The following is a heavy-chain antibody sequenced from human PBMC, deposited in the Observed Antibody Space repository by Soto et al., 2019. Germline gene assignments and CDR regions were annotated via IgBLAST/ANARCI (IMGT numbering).Heavy chain of an antibody. CDR2: ISSSSSYI. D-gene: IGHD3-22*01. Sequence: EVQLVESGGGLVQPGGSLRLSCAASGFTFSNYWMHWVRQVPGKGLVWVSSISSSSSYIYYADSVKGRFTISRDNAKNSLYLQMNSLRAEDTAVYYCARAAGDSSGYSEGNAFDIWGQGTMVTVSS. CDR1: GFTFSNYW. J-gene: IGHJ3*02. V-gene: IGHV3-21*01. CDR3: ARAAGDSSGYSEGNAFDI.